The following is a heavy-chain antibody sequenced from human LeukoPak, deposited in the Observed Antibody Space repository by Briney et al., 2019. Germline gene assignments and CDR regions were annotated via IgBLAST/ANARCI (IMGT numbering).Heavy chain of an antibody. J-gene: IGHJ3*01. CDR2: ISSSGSII. D-gene: IGHD3-22*01. CDR3: ARTAYDSSGA. Sequence: GGSLRLSCAASRFTLSSYEMNWVRQAPGKGLEWVSDISSSGSIIHYADSVKGRFTISRDNAKNSLYLQMNSLRAEDTAVYYCARTAYDSSGAWGQGTMVTVSS. CDR1: RFTLSSYE. V-gene: IGHV3-48*03.